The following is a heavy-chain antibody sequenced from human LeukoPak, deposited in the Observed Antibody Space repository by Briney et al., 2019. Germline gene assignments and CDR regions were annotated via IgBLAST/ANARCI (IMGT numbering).Heavy chain of an antibody. Sequence: GASVKVSCKASGYTFTSYDINWVRQATGQGLEWMGWMNPNSGNTGYAQKFQGRVTITRNTSISTAYMELSSLRSEDTAVYYCARAGPESITIFGVVITRSFDYWGQGTLVTVSS. D-gene: IGHD3-3*01. J-gene: IGHJ4*02. CDR3: ARAGPESITIFGVVITRSFDY. CDR1: GYTFTSYD. V-gene: IGHV1-8*03. CDR2: MNPNSGNT.